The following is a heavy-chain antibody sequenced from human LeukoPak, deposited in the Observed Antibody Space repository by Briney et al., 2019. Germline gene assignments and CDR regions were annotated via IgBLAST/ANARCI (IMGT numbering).Heavy chain of an antibody. J-gene: IGHJ2*01. Sequence: SETLVPHCSVSGGSMSSYYRSWIRQPPGKGLEWIGYIYYSGSTNYNLSLKSRVTISLDTSKNQFSLKLSSVTAADTAVYYCARHAPNTTYDSWGRGTLVTVSS. CDR3: ARHAPNTTYDS. CDR1: GGSMSSYY. D-gene: IGHD3-22*01. V-gene: IGHV4-59*08. CDR2: IYYSGST.